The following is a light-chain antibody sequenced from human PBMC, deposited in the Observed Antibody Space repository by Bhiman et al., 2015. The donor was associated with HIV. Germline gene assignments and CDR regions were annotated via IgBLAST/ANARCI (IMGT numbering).Light chain of an antibody. Sequence: SYELTQPPSVSVSPGQTANITCSGDKLGDKYVCWYQQKPGHSPILVIYQDKRRPSGIPERFSASTSGNAATLTISETQIMDEGDYYCQAWDFTTAVFGGGTRLTVL. V-gene: IGLV3-1*01. CDR2: QDK. CDR1: KLGDKY. CDR3: QAWDFTTAV. J-gene: IGLJ3*02.